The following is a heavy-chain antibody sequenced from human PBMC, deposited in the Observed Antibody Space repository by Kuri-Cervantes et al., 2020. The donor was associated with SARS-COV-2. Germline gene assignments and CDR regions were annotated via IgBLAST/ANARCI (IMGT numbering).Heavy chain of an antibody. CDR2: IYTSGST. J-gene: IGHJ3*02. Sequence: SQTLSLTCAVSGGSISSYYWSWIRQPAGKGLEWIGRIYTSGSTNYNPSLKSRVTMSVDTSKNQFSLKLSSVTAADTAAYYCARDPLGITFGGVIVDAFDIWGQGTMVTVSS. CDR3: ARDPLGITFGGVIVDAFDI. D-gene: IGHD3-16*02. V-gene: IGHV4-4*07. CDR1: GGSISSYY.